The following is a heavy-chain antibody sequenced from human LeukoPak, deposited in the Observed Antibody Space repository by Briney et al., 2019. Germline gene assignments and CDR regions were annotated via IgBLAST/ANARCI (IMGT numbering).Heavy chain of an antibody. CDR1: GFTFSRYW. J-gene: IGHJ1*01. V-gene: IGHV3-74*01. Sequence: GGSLRLSCAASGFTFSRYWMHWVRQAPGKGLVWVSRIKSDGSTNYADSVKGRLTISRDNAKNTVSLQMNSLRAEDTGVYYCARAPAEIGGYYPEYFRHWGQGTLVTVSS. D-gene: IGHD3-22*01. CDR2: IKSDGST. CDR3: ARAPAEIGGYYPEYFRH.